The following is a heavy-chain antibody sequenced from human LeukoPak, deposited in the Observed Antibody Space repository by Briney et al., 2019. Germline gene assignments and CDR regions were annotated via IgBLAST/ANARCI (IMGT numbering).Heavy chain of an antibody. D-gene: IGHD2-15*01. V-gene: IGHV4-59*01. CDR3: VRVLGYCSAGTCYPRFDP. CDR2: IYYSGTT. Sequence: SETLSLTCTVSGGSISSYYWSWIRQPPGKGLEWIGYIYYSGTTNYNPSLKSRVTISVDTSKNQFSLNLSSVTAADTAVYYCVRVLGYCSAGTCYPRFDPWGQGTLATVSS. CDR1: GGSISSYY. J-gene: IGHJ5*02.